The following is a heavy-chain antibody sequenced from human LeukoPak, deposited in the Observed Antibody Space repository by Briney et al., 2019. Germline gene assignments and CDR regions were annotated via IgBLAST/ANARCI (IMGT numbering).Heavy chain of an antibody. CDR1: GGSISSSSYY. CDR3: ARTIRPDDFWSGYYNPQLVRGFDP. Sequence: SETLSLTCTVSGGSISSSSYYWGWIRQPPGKGLEWIGEINHSGSTNYNPSLKSRVTISVDTSKNQFSLKLSSVTAADTAVYYCARTIRPDDFWSGYYNPQLVRGFDPWGQGTLVTVSS. CDR2: INHSGST. J-gene: IGHJ5*02. V-gene: IGHV4-39*07. D-gene: IGHD3-3*01.